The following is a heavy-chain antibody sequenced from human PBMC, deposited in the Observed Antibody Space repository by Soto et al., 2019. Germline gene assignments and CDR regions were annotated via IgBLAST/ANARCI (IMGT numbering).Heavy chain of an antibody. CDR3: ARAVGSSIWSWFDP. J-gene: IGHJ5*02. Sequence: QVQLVQSGVEVKKPGASVKVSCKASGYTFTDFYMHWVRQAPGQGLEWMGWINPNSGGTDYAQNFQGRMIMTRDTSISTAYMDLSRLRSDDTAVYYCARAVGSSIWSWFDPLGQVTLVTVSS. V-gene: IGHV1-2*02. D-gene: IGHD6-13*01. CDR1: GYTFTDFY. CDR2: INPNSGGT.